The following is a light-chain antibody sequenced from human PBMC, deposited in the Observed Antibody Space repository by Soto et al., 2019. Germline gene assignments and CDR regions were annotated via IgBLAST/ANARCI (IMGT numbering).Light chain of an antibody. CDR1: SIDVGGYNY. J-gene: IGLJ1*01. CDR3: CSHGGSNSPYV. Sequence: QSVLTQPRSVSGSPGQSVTISCTGTSIDVGGYNYFSWYQKQPGQAPKLLIYDVSERPSGVHDRFSGSKSGNTASMTISGLQIEDESDYFCCSHGGSNSPYVFGSGTKVTVL. CDR2: DVS. V-gene: IGLV2-11*01.